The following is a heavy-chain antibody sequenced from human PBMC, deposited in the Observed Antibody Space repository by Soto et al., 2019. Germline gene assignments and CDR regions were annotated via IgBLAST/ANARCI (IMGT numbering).Heavy chain of an antibody. CDR2: IYYSGST. Sequence: PSETLSLTCTVSGGSISSGDYYWSWIRQPPGKGLEWIGYIYYSGSTYYKPSLKSRVTISVDTSKNQFSLKLSSVTAADTAVYYFAASCVGCGGFNYYGMDVWGQGTTVTVSS. D-gene: IGHD2-21*01. CDR1: GGSISSGDYY. CDR3: AASCVGCGGFNYYGMDV. V-gene: IGHV4-30-4*01. J-gene: IGHJ6*02.